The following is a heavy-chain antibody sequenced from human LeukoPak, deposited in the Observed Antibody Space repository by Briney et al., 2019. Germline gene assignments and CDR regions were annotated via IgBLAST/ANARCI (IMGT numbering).Heavy chain of an antibody. J-gene: IGHJ4*02. Sequence: SETLSLTCAVYGGSVSGYYWSWIRQPPGKGLEWIGEINHSGSTNYNPSLKSRVTISVDTSKNQFSLKLSSVTAADTAVYYCAWIAARQGRYFDYWGQGTLVTVSS. CDR3: AWIAARQGRYFDY. CDR2: INHSGST. V-gene: IGHV4-34*01. D-gene: IGHD6-6*01. CDR1: GGSVSGYY.